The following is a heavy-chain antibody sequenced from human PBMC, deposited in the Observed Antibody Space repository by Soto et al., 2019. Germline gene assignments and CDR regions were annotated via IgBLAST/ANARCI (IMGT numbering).Heavy chain of an antibody. V-gene: IGHV1-18*01. Sequence: ASVKVSCKTFGYSFINYGISWVRQAPGQGLEWMGWISGYNGNKNYAQRLQGRVSMTADTSTSTAYMELWSLRSDDTAVYYCATLPPRIVVVVSPIPTWGQGTPVTVSS. CDR2: ISGYNGNK. D-gene: IGHD2-21*02. J-gene: IGHJ5*02. CDR1: GYSFINYG. CDR3: ATLPPRIVVVVSPIPT.